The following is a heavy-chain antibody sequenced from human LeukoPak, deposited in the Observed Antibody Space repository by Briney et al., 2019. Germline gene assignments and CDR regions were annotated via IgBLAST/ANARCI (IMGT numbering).Heavy chain of an antibody. V-gene: IGHV1-8*03. Sequence: ASVKVPCKASGYTFTSYDINWVRQATGQGLEWMGWMNANSGDTGYAQRFQGRVTITSNTSISTAYMELSSLRAEDTAVYYCARELTGTTGFDYWGQGTLVTVSS. CDR3: ARELTGTTGFDY. CDR2: MNANSGDT. CDR1: GYTFTSYD. D-gene: IGHD1-7*01. J-gene: IGHJ4*02.